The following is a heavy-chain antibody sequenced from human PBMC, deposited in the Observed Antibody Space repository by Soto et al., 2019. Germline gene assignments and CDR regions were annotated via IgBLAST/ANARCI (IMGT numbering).Heavy chain of an antibody. CDR2: IYHSGST. CDR3: ARAAMGCSSWPFDY. Sequence: QVQLQESGPGLVKPSGTLSLTCAVSGGSISSSNWWSWVRQPPGKGLEWIGEIYHSGSTNYNPSLKSRVTISVAKSKHQFSLPLSSVTAADTAVYYCARAAMGCSSWPFDYWGQGTLVTVSS. V-gene: IGHV4-4*02. CDR1: GGSISSSNW. D-gene: IGHD6-13*01. J-gene: IGHJ4*02.